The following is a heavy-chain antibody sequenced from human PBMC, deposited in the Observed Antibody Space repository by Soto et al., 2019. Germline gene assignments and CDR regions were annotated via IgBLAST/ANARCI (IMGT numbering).Heavy chain of an antibody. CDR2: ISAYNGNT. V-gene: IGHV1-18*04. D-gene: IGHD2-2*01. J-gene: IGHJ5*02. CDR1: GYTFTSYG. CDR3: ARDRGSTSSDRSDP. Sequence: ASVKVSCKASGYTFTSYGISWVRQAPRQGLEWMGWISAYNGNTNYAQKLQGRVTMTTDTSTSTAYMELRSLRSDDTAVYYCARDRGSTSSDRSDPWGQGTLVTVSS.